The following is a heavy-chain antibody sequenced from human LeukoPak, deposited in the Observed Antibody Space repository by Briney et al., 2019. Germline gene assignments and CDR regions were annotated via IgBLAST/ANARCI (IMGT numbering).Heavy chain of an antibody. V-gene: IGHV1-69*06. CDR2: IIPIFGTA. Sequence: GASVKVSCKASGGTFSSYAISWVRQAPGQGLEWMGGIIPIFGTANYAQKFQGRVTITADKSTSTAYMELSSLRSEDTAVYYCASRIAARPDPWYYYYYYMDVWGKGTTVTVSS. D-gene: IGHD6-6*01. CDR1: GGTFSSYA. CDR3: ASRIAARPDPWYYYYYYMDV. J-gene: IGHJ6*03.